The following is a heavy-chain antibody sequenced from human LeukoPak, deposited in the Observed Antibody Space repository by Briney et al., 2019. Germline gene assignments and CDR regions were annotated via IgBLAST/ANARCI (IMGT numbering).Heavy chain of an antibody. D-gene: IGHD3-10*01. V-gene: IGHV3-48*01. CDR1: GFTFSSYS. J-gene: IGHJ3*02. Sequence: GGSLRLSCAASGFTFSSYSMNWVRQAPGKGLEWVSYISSSSSTIYYADSVKGRFTISRDNAKNSLYLQMNSLRAEDTAVYYCARDRESLAFDIWGQGTMVTVSS. CDR2: ISSSSSTI. CDR3: ARDRESLAFDI.